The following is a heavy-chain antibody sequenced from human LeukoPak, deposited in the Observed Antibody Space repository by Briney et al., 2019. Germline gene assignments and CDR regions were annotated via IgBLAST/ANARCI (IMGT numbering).Heavy chain of an antibody. J-gene: IGHJ5*02. CDR3: ATVPRITILGVVQYNWFDP. CDR1: GYTLTELS. V-gene: IGHV1-24*01. D-gene: IGHD3-3*01. Sequence: ASVKVSCKVSGYTLTELSMHWVRQAPGKGLEWMGGFDPEDSETIYAQKFQGRVTMTEDTSTDTAYMELSSLRSEDTAVYYCATVPRITILGVVQYNWFDPWGQGTLVTVSS. CDR2: FDPEDSET.